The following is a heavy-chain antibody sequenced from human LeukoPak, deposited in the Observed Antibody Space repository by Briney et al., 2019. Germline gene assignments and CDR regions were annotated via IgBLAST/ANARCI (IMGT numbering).Heavy chain of an antibody. V-gene: IGHV4-34*01. Sequence: PSETLSLTCAVYDGSYNTFYWNWIRQPPGKGLEWIGEINHSGSTNYNPSLKSRVTISVDTSKNQFSLKLSSVTAADTAVYYCARGLSAIVHWGQGTLVTVSS. CDR3: ARGLSAIVH. CDR2: INHSGST. CDR1: DGSYNTFY. J-gene: IGHJ4*02. D-gene: IGHD2-21*02.